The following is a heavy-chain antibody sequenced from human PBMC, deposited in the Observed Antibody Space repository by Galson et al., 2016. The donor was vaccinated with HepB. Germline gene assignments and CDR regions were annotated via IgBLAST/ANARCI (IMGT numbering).Heavy chain of an antibody. CDR3: VKDRAYCGGDCYSSLDY. V-gene: IGHV3-64D*08. CDR2: ISSNGGRT. CDR1: GFTFSSYA. J-gene: IGHJ4*02. Sequence: SLRLSCAASGFTFSSYATHWVRQAPGKGLEYVSAISSNGGRTYYADSVKGRFTISRDNSKNNLYLKMRILRAEDTAVYYCVKDRAYCGGDCYSSLDYWGQGTLVTVSS. D-gene: IGHD2-21*02.